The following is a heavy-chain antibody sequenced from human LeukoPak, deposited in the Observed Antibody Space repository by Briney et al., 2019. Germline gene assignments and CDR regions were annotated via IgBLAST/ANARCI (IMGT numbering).Heavy chain of an antibody. CDR2: INPNSGGT. V-gene: IGHV1-2*06. J-gene: IGHJ4*02. CDR3: ASGDYVWGSYRPFDY. CDR1: GYTFTGYY. Sequence: GASVKVSCKASGYTFTGYYMHWVRQAPGQGLEWMGRINPNSGGTNYAQKFQGRVTMTRDTSISTAYMELSSLRSEDTAVYYCASGDYVWGSYRPFDYWGQGTLVTVSS. D-gene: IGHD3-16*02.